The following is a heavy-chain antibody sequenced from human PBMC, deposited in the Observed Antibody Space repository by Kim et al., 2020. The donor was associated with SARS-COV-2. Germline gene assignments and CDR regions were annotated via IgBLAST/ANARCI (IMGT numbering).Heavy chain of an antibody. J-gene: IGHJ4*02. CDR3: ARVRINSGSYPTGVTFDY. V-gene: IGHV4-31*02. D-gene: IGHD1-26*01. Sequence: KSRVTISVDTSKNQFSLKLSSVTAADTAVYYCARVRINSGSYPTGVTFDYWGQGTLVTVSS.